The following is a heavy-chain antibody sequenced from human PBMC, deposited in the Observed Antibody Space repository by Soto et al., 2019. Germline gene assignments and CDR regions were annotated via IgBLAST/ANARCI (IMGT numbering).Heavy chain of an antibody. CDR1: GFTFSSYG. J-gene: IGHJ3*02. V-gene: IGHV3-33*01. D-gene: IGHD6-19*01. Sequence: QPGGSLRLSCAASGFTFSSYGMHWVRQAPGKGLEWVAVIWYDGSNKYYADSVKGRFTISRDNSKNTLYLQMNSLGAEDTAVYYCARDKYSSGWSDAFDIWGQGTMATVSS. CDR2: IWYDGSNK. CDR3: ARDKYSSGWSDAFDI.